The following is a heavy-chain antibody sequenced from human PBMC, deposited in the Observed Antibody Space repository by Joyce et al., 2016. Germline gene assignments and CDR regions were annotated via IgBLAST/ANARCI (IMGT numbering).Heavy chain of an antibody. CDR3: ATSRGHLEY. CDR1: GFTFSIYS. V-gene: IGHV3-48*02. D-gene: IGHD6-25*01. CDR2: ITSSSTTL. J-gene: IGHJ4*02. Sequence: EVQLVESGGGLVQPGGSLRLSCAASGFTFSIYSMNWVRQAAGKGLEWISYITSSSTTLLYTDSVKGRFTISRDDAKNSLYLQMNSLRDEDTAVYYCATSRGHLEYWGQGTLVTVSS.